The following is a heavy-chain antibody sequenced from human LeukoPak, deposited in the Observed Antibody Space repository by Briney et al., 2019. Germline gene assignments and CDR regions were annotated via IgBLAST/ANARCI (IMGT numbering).Heavy chain of an antibody. CDR3: ARSVEYSSSQYNWFDP. D-gene: IGHD6-13*01. CDR2: INHSGST. CDR1: GGSFSGYY. V-gene: IGHV4-34*01. Sequence: PSETLPLTCAVYGGSFSGYYWSWIRQPPGKGLEWIGEINHSGSTNYNPSLKSRVTISVDTSKNQFSLKLSSVTAADTAVYYCARSVEYSSSQYNWFDPWGQGTLVTVSS. J-gene: IGHJ5*02.